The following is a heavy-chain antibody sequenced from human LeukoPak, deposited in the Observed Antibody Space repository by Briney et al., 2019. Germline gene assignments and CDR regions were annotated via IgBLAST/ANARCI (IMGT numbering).Heavy chain of an antibody. D-gene: IGHD6-19*01. V-gene: IGHV3-7*01. Sequence: GGSLRLSCAASGFTFSSYWMSWVRQAPGNGLEWVANIKQDGSEKYYVDSVKGRFTISRDNAKNSLYLQMNSLRAEDTAVYYCASEQWLAPYYYYGMDVWGQGTTVTVSS. CDR2: IKQDGSEK. CDR1: GFTFSSYW. J-gene: IGHJ6*02. CDR3: ASEQWLAPYYYYGMDV.